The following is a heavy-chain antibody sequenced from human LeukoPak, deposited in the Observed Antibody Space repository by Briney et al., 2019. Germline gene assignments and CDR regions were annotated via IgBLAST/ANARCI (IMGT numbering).Heavy chain of an antibody. CDR2: SYYSGST. CDR1: AGSASSSSYY. J-gene: IGHJ6*02. Sequence: PSETPSLTCTVAAGSASSSSYYWGWIRQPPGNGLTWMGSSYYSGSTYYNPSLRSRVTISVDTSKNQFSLKLSSVTAADTAVYYCARHSIVGAAYYYYGMDVWGQGTTVTVSS. D-gene: IGHD1-26*01. V-gene: IGHV4-39*01. CDR3: ARHSIVGAAYYYYGMDV.